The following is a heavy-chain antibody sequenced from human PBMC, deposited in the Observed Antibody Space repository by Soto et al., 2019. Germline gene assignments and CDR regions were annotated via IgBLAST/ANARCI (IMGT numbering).Heavy chain of an antibody. J-gene: IGHJ4*02. D-gene: IGHD3-3*01. CDR2: INPNGGST. V-gene: IGHV1-46*03. CDR1: GYTFTSQY. Sequence: QVQLVQSGAEVKKPGASVKVSCKASGYTFTSQYMHWVRQAPGQGVEWMAMINPNGGSTTYAKRFQGRVTLTRETSTCTVYMELSSLRSADTAVYFCFRDVGDWGQGTLVTVSS. CDR3: FRDVGD.